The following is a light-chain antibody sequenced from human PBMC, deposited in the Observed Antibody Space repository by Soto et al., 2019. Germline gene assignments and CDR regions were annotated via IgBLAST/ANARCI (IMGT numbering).Light chain of an antibody. V-gene: IGKV1-39*01. CDR1: QSISSY. CDR2: AAS. CDR3: QQSYRTPLIT. J-gene: IGKJ5*01. Sequence: DIQMTKSPSSLSASVGDRVTITCRASQSISSYLNWYQQKPGKAPKLLIYAASSLQSGVPSRFSGSGSGTDFTLTISSLQPEDFATYYCQQSYRTPLITFGQGTRLEI.